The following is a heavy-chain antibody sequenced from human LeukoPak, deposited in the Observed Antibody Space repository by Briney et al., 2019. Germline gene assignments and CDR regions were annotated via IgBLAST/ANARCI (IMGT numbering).Heavy chain of an antibody. CDR3: ARGPPEGPDNWFDP. Sequence: SETLSLTCTVSGGSISSYYWSWIRQPPGRGLEWIGYIHYSGSTNYNPSLKSRVTISIDTSKNQFSLKLNSVVAADTAVYYCARGPPEGPDNWFDPWGQGTLVTVSS. J-gene: IGHJ5*02. V-gene: IGHV4-59*01. CDR1: GGSISSYY. CDR2: IHYSGST.